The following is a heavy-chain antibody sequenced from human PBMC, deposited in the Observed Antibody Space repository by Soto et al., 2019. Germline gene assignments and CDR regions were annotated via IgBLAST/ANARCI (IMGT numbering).Heavy chain of an antibody. CDR2: IYSGGST. CDR3: VRESLSMDRGVIMASWFDP. J-gene: IGHJ5*02. D-gene: IGHD3-10*01. CDR1: GFAFSSYS. Sequence: GGSLRLSCAASGFAFSSYSMNWVRQAPGEGLEWVLSIYSGGSTYYADSVKGRFTMSRDNSKNTLYLKMNSLRAEDTAVYYCVRESLSMDRGVIMASWFDPWGQGTLVTVSS. V-gene: IGHV3-66*01.